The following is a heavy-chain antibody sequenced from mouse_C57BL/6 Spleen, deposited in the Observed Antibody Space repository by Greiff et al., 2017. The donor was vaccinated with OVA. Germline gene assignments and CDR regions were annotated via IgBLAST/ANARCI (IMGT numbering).Heavy chain of an antibody. J-gene: IGHJ4*01. CDR1: GFTFSDYG. V-gene: IGHV5-17*01. D-gene: IGHD3-2*02. CDR2: ISSGSSTI. Sequence: EVKMVESGGGLVKPGGSLKLSCAASGFTFSDYGMHWVRQAPEKGLEWVAYISSGSSTIYYADTVKGRFTISRDNAKNTLFLQMTSLRSEDTAMYYCARPGDSSGTGAMDYWGQGTSVTVSS. CDR3: ARPGDSSGTGAMDY.